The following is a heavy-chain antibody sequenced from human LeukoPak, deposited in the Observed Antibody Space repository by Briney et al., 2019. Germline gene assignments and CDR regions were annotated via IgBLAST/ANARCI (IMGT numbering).Heavy chain of an antibody. V-gene: IGHV3-30*02. J-gene: IGHJ4*02. CDR2: IRYDGSSK. CDR3: AKDLAGGNVPDS. Sequence: GSLRLSCAASGFTFNSYGIHWVRQAPGKGLEWVAFIRYDGSSKYYVDSVKGRFTISRDNSKNTLYLHMSNLRAEDTALYYCAKDLAGGNVPDSWGQGTLVTVYS. CDR1: GFTFNSYG. D-gene: IGHD2-8*02.